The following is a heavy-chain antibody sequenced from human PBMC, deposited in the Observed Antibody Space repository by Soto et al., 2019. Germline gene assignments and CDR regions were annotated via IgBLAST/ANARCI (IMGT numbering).Heavy chain of an antibody. Sequence: LRLSCAASGFTFSRYAIHWVRQAPGKGLEWVTVMSYDGNQKHYADSVKGRFTVSRDDSENTVFLQMTSLRPEDTATYYCAKDRYFDSYYLDSWGQGTLVTVSS. J-gene: IGHJ4*02. D-gene: IGHD3-9*01. CDR1: GFTFSRYA. CDR2: MSYDGNQK. CDR3: AKDRYFDSYYLDS. V-gene: IGHV3-30-3*01.